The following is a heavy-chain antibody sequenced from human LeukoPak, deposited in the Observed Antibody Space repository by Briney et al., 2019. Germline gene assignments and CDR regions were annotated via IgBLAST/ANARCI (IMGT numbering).Heavy chain of an antibody. CDR2: ISSSSSYI. Sequence: GGSLRLSCAASGFTFSSYSMNWVRQAPGKGLEWVSSISSSSSYIYYADSVKGRFTISRDNAKNSLYLQMNSLRAEDTAVYYCARARDSSGWYGGYFDYWGQGTLVTVSS. D-gene: IGHD6-19*01. V-gene: IGHV3-21*01. CDR1: GFTFSSYS. CDR3: ARARDSSGWYGGYFDY. J-gene: IGHJ4*02.